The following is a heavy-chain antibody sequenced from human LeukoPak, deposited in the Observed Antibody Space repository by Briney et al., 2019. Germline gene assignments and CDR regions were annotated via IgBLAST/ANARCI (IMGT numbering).Heavy chain of an antibody. V-gene: IGHV1-24*01. CDR1: GYTLTELS. J-gene: IGHJ4*02. CDR2: FDPEDGET. Sequence: ASVKVSCKVSGYTLTELSMHWVRQAPGKGLEWMGGFDPEDGETIYAQKFQGRVTMTEDTSTDTAYMELSSLRSEDTAVYYCATGAYYYDSSGYYYDYWGQETLVTVSS. CDR3: ATGAYYYDSSGYYYDY. D-gene: IGHD3-22*01.